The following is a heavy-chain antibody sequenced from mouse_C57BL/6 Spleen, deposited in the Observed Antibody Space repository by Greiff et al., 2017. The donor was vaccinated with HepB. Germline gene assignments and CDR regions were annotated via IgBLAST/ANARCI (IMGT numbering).Heavy chain of an antibody. Sequence: QVQLQQPGAELVKPGASVKMSCKASGYTFTSYWITWVKQRPGQGLEWIGDIYPGSGSTNYNEKFKSKATLTVDTSSSTAYMQLSSLTSEDSAVYYCARGPYDYDGVYWYFDVWGTGTTVTVSS. V-gene: IGHV1-55*01. D-gene: IGHD2-4*01. CDR1: GYTFTSYW. J-gene: IGHJ1*03. CDR3: ARGPYDYDGVYWYFDV. CDR2: IYPGSGST.